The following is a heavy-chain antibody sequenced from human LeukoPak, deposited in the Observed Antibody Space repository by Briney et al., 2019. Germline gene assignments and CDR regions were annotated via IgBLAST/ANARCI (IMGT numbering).Heavy chain of an antibody. Sequence: SETLSLTCTVSGGSISSSSYYWGWIRQPPGKGLEWIVSIYYRGSTYYNPSLKSRVTISVDTSKNQFSLKLSSVTAVDTAVYYCASSTASTGYCSSTSCYLEWGYWGQGTLVTVSS. CDR1: GGSISSSSYY. J-gene: IGHJ4*02. D-gene: IGHD2-2*01. CDR3: ASSTASTGYCSSTSCYLEWGY. V-gene: IGHV4-39*01. CDR2: IYYRGST.